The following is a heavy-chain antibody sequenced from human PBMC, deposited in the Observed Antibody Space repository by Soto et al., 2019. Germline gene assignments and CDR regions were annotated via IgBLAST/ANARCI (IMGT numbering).Heavy chain of an antibody. V-gene: IGHV1-69*12. Sequence: QVQLVQSGAEVKKPGSSVKVSCKASGGTFSSYAISWVRQAPGQGLEWMGGIIPIFGTANYAQKFQGRVTITADESTSTAYRELSSLRSEDTAVYYCARTPMRCSGGSCYSGDWFDPWGQGTLVTVSS. D-gene: IGHD2-15*01. J-gene: IGHJ5*02. CDR3: ARTPMRCSGGSCYSGDWFDP. CDR2: IIPIFGTA. CDR1: GGTFSSYA.